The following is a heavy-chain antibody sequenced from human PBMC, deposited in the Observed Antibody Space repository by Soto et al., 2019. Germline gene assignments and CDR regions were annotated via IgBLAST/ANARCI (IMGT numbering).Heavy chain of an antibody. J-gene: IGHJ6*02. CDR3: AKIPKVPVTVTTRGDGVDV. CDR2: INPNSGDT. Sequence: QVPLVQSGAEVKKPGASVKISCTASGYTFTGYYLHWVRQAPGQGLEWMGWINPNSGDTDYAQKFQVRVTMTRDTSISTAYMELSSLTSDDTAVYYCAKIPKVPVTVTTRGDGVDVWGQGTTVTVSS. V-gene: IGHV1-2*02. CDR1: GYTFTGYY. D-gene: IGHD4-17*01.